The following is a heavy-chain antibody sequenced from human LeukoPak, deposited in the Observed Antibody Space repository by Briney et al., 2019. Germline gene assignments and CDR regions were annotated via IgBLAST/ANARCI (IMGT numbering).Heavy chain of an antibody. J-gene: IGHJ3*02. CDR3: ARVSDTAMGHDAFDI. V-gene: IGHV1-2*02. Sequence: ASVKVSCKASGYTFTGYYMHWARQAPGQGLEWMGWINPNSGGTNYAQKFQGRVTMTRDTSISTAYMELSRLRSDDTAVYYCARVSDTAMGHDAFDIWGQGTMVTVSS. CDR2: INPNSGGT. CDR1: GYTFTGYY. D-gene: IGHD5-18*01.